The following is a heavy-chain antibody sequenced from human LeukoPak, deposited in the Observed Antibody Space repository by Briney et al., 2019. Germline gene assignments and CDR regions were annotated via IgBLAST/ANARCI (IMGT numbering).Heavy chain of an antibody. V-gene: IGHV1-46*01. J-gene: IGHJ6*04. D-gene: IGHD2-21*02. CDR2: INPRGGST. CDR1: GYTFTRYY. Sequence: ASVKVSCKASGYTFTRYYMHWVRQAPRQGLEWMGLINPRGGSTSYAQKFQGRVTMTRDTSTSTVYMELSSLRSEDTAVYYCASAYCGGDCYSPEEEYYYYGMDVWGKGTTVTVSS. CDR3: ASAYCGGDCYSPEEEYYYYGMDV.